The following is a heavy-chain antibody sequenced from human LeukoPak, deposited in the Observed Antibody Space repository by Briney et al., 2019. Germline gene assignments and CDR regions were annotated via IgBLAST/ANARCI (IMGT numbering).Heavy chain of an antibody. D-gene: IGHD3-10*01. V-gene: IGHV3-30*18. CDR3: AKGDMVRGVIDY. CDR1: GFTFSSYG. CDR2: ISYGGSNK. Sequence: GGSLRVSCAASGFTFSSYGMHWVRQAPGKGLEWVAVISYGGSNKYYADSVKGRFTISRDNSKNTLYLQMNSLRAEDTAVYYCAKGDMVRGVIDYWGQGTLVTVSS. J-gene: IGHJ4*02.